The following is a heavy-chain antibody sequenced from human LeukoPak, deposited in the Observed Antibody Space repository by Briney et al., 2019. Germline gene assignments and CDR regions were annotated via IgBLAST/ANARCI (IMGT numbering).Heavy chain of an antibody. D-gene: IGHD6-19*01. V-gene: IGHV4-59*08. CDR3: ARHSISGSGWTPGDY. CDR1: GGSISSYY. CDR2: IYYSGST. J-gene: IGHJ4*02. Sequence: KSSETLSLTCTVSGGSISSYYWSWIRQPPGKGLEWIGYIYYSGSTNYNPSLKSRVTISVDTSKNQFSLKLSSVTAADTAVYYCARHSISGSGWTPGDYWGQGTLVTVSS.